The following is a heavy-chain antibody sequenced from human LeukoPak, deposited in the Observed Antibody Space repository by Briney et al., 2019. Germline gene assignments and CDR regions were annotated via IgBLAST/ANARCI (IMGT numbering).Heavy chain of an antibody. CDR3: ARPVRGVSTLDY. Sequence: PSETLSLTCTVSGGSISSYYWSWIRQPPGKGLEWIGYIYYSGSTYYNPSLKSRVTISVDTSKNQFSLKLSSVTAADTAVYYCARPVRGVSTLDYWGQGTLVTVSS. CDR1: GGSISSYY. CDR2: IYYSGST. D-gene: IGHD3-10*01. V-gene: IGHV4-59*08. J-gene: IGHJ4*02.